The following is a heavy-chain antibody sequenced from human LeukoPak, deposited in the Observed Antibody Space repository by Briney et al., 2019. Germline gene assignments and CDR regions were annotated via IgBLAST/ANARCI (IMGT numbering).Heavy chain of an antibody. J-gene: IGHJ5*02. CDR1: GGSISSSSYY. CDR3: ARVCSSSWYGWFDP. CDR2: IYYSGST. V-gene: IGHV4-39*07. Sequence: SETLSLTCTVSGGSISSSSYYWGWIRQPPGKGLEWMGSIYYSGSTYYNPSLKSRVTISVDTSKNQFSLKLSSVTAADTAVYYCARVCSSSWYGWFDPWGQGTLVTVSS. D-gene: IGHD6-13*01.